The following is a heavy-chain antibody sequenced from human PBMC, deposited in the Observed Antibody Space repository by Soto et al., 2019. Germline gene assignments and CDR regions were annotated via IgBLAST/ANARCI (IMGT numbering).Heavy chain of an antibody. Sequence: QVQLQQWGAGLLKPSETLSLTCAVYGGFVSSGSYYWSWIRQPPGKGLEWIGEMSHSGGTHFNPSLKSRVTISVGTSKNQFSLKMTSVPAADTVLYYGARVERWTATTVVDAFDIWGPGTMVTVSS. CDR2: MSHSGGT. V-gene: IGHV4-34*01. CDR3: ARVERWTATTVVDAFDI. CDR1: GGFVSSGSYY. J-gene: IGHJ3*02. D-gene: IGHD1-1*01.